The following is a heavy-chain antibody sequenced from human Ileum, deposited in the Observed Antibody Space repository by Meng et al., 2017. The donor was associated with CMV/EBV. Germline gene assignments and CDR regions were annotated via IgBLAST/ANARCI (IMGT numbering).Heavy chain of an antibody. J-gene: IGHJ4*02. Sequence: QVQLQQWGAGQFKPSETLSLGCAVHKRAFSDYYWTWIRQSPGKGLEWIGEINNRGSTNYNPSLKSRVTISIDTSRNQFSLKLTSMTAADTAVYYCARASPQRRFLSYWGQGTLVTVSS. CDR2: INNRGST. CDR3: ARASPQRRFLSY. V-gene: IGHV4-34*01. CDR1: KRAFSDYY. D-gene: IGHD3-3*01.